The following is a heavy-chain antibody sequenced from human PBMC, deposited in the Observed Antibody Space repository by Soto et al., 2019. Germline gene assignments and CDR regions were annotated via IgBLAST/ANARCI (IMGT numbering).Heavy chain of an antibody. Sequence: VAVISYDGSNKYYADSVKGRFTISRDNSKNTLYLQMNSLRAEDTAVYYCARVYVASGMDVWGQGTTVTVSS. CDR3: ARVYVASGMDV. D-gene: IGHD3-16*01. V-gene: IGHV3-30-3*01. CDR2: ISYDGSNK. J-gene: IGHJ6*02.